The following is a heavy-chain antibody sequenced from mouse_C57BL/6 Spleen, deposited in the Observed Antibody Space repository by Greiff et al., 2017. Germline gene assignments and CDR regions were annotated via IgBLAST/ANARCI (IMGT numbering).Heavy chain of an antibody. Sequence: VQLQQSGAELVKPGASVKLSCKASGYTFTSYCMQWLKQRPGQGLEWIGEIDPSDSYTNYNQKFKGKATLTVDTSSSTAYMQLSSLTSEDSAVYYCARNGGSGPEDWGQGTTLTGSS. J-gene: IGHJ2*01. D-gene: IGHD1-1*01. V-gene: IGHV1-50*01. CDR3: ARNGGSGPED. CDR2: IDPSDSYT. CDR1: GYTFTSYC.